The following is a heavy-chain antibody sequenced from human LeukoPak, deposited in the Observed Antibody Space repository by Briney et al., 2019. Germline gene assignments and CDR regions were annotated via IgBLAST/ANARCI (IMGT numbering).Heavy chain of an antibody. J-gene: IGHJ4*02. D-gene: IGHD3-3*01. CDR1: GGSFSGYY. Sequence: SETLSLTCAVSGGSFSGYYWSWIRQPPGKGLEWIWEINHSGSTNYNPSLKSRVIISVDTSKNQFALKLSSVTAADTAVYYCARGRITIFGVVITHFDYWGQGTLVTVSS. CDR2: INHSGST. V-gene: IGHV4-34*01. CDR3: ARGRITIFGVVITHFDY.